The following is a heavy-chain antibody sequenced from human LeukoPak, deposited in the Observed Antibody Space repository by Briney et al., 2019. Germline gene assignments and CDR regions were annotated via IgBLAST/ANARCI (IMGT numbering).Heavy chain of an antibody. CDR2: ISTVSSYI. V-gene: IGHV3-21*06. J-gene: IGHJ6*02. CDR3: ARSRGLYYYYGMDV. CDR1: GFTFSTYS. Sequence: GGSLRLSCAASGFTFSTYSMNWVRQAPGKGLEWVSSISTVSSYIYYADSVKGRFTISRDNAKNTLYLQMSSLRAEDTAMYYCARSRGLYYYYGMDVWGQGTTVTVSS.